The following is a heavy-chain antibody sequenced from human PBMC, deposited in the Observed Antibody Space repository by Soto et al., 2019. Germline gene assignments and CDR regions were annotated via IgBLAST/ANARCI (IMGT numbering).Heavy chain of an antibody. CDR1: GGSVSNYY. V-gene: IGHV4-59*02. D-gene: IGHD3-22*01. CDR2: IYYTGTH. J-gene: IGHJ4*02. CDR3: ARDRDRHSSGLPSFDY. Sequence: PSETLSLTCSVSGGSVSNYYWSWVRQPPGKRLEWIGYIYYTGTHDYNPSLRGRATISVDTSKDQFSLKLTSVTAADTAVYYCARDRDRHSSGLPSFDYWGQGTLVTVSS.